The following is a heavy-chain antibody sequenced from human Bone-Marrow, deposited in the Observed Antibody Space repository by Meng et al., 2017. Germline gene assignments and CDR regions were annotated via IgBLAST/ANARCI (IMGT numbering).Heavy chain of an antibody. CDR3: ARHLSCSGAGCFFDF. V-gene: IGHV4-39*01. J-gene: IGHJ4*02. Sequence: QLQLQESVPGLVKPSETLSPTCTVSGGSIGSSSYYWGWIRQPPGEGLEWIGVIYYNGVTYYKPSLKSRVTISADASKNQFSLKLSSVTAADTAVYYCARHLSCSGAGCFFDFWGQGTLVTVSS. CDR1: GGSIGSSSYY. D-gene: IGHD2-15*01. CDR2: IYYNGVT.